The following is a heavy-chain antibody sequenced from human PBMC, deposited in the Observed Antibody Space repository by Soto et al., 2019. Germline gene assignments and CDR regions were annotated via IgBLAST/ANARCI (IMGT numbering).Heavy chain of an antibody. Sequence: PGGSLRLSCAASGFTFSSYWMHWVRQAPGKGLVWVSRINSDGSSTSYADSVKGRFTISRDNAKNTLYLQMNSLRAEDTAVYYCARVIGYGEYLDYWGQGTLVTVS. J-gene: IGHJ4*02. D-gene: IGHD4-17*01. CDR2: INSDGSST. CDR1: GFTFSSYW. V-gene: IGHV3-74*01. CDR3: ARVIGYGEYLDY.